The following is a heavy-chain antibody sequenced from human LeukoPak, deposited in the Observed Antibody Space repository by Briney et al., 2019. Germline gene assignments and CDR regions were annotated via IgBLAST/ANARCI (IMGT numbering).Heavy chain of an antibody. CDR3: TLGSLYSSSWYGDY. CDR2: ISGDGGST. D-gene: IGHD6-13*01. Sequence: GGSLRLSCAASGFSFDTYAMTWVRQAPGKGLAWVSAISGDGGSTYYAVSVKGRFTISRDNSKNKLSLQMNGLRAEDTAIYYCTLGSLYSSSWYGDYWGQGTLVTVSS. V-gene: IGHV3-23*01. CDR1: GFSFDTYA. J-gene: IGHJ4*02.